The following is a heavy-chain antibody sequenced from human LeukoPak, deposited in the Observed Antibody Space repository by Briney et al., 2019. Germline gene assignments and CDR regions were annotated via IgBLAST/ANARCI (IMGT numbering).Heavy chain of an antibody. CDR2: INWNGGGT. D-gene: IGHD1-26*01. V-gene: IGHV3-20*04. CDR3: VRDLRTGSYGNYFDH. CDR1: GFTFDDYG. J-gene: IGHJ4*02. Sequence: GGSLRLSCAASGFTFDDYGMSWVRQAPGTGLEWVSGINWNGGGTGYVDSVKGRFAISRDNAKNALYLQMNSLRAEDTAMYYCVRDLRTGSYGNYFDHWGQGTLVTVSS.